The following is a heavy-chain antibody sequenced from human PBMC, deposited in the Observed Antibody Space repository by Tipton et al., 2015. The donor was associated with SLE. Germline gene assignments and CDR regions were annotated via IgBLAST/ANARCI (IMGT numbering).Heavy chain of an antibody. V-gene: IGHV4-39*07. CDR2: IYYSGNT. CDR3: ARRLVAAANDWYFGL. D-gene: IGHD2-2*01. CDR1: GGSISSSSYY. J-gene: IGHJ2*01. Sequence: LRLSCTVSGGSISSSSYYWGWIHRPPGKGLEWIGSIYYSGNTYYNPSLKSRVTISVDTSKNQFSLKLSSVTAADTAVYYCARRLVAAANDWYFGLWGRGTLVTVSS.